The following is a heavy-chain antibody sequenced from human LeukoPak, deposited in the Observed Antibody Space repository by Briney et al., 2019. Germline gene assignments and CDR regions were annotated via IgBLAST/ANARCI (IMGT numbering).Heavy chain of an antibody. J-gene: IGHJ4*02. CDR1: GGSFSGYY. D-gene: IGHD4/OR15-4a*01. CDR3: ARAHSSGGAMVGRDFDY. CDR2: LYYSGST. Sequence: PSETLSLTCAVYGGSFSGYYWSWIRQPPGKGLEWIGYLYYSGSTNYNPSLKSRVTISVDTSKNQFSLKLSSVTAADTAVYYCARAHSSGGAMVGRDFDYWGQGTLVTVSS. V-gene: IGHV4-34*01.